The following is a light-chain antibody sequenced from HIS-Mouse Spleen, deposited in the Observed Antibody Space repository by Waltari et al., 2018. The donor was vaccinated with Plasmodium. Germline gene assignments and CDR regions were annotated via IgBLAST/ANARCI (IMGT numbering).Light chain of an antibody. CDR3: LQDYNYPYT. J-gene: IGKJ2*01. Sequence: AIQMTHSPSSLSASVEDRVTITCRSRQGIRNDLGWYQQKPGKAPKLLIYAASSLQSGVPSRFSGSGSGTEFTLTISSLQPEDFATYYCLQDYNYPYTIGQGTKLEIK. CDR2: AAS. V-gene: IGKV1-6*01. CDR1: QGIRND.